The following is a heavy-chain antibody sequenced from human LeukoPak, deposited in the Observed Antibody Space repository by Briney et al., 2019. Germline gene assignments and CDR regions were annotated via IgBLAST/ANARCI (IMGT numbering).Heavy chain of an antibody. CDR3: AREYDSSGYYYAN. J-gene: IGHJ4*02. V-gene: IGHV3-7*01. Sequence: GGXLRLSCAASGFTFSSYWMSWVRQAPGKGLEWVANIKQDGSEKYYVDSVKGRFTISRDNAKNSLYLQMNSLRAEDTAVYYCAREYDSSGYYYANWGQGTLVTVSS. CDR1: GFTFSSYW. CDR2: IKQDGSEK. D-gene: IGHD3-22*01.